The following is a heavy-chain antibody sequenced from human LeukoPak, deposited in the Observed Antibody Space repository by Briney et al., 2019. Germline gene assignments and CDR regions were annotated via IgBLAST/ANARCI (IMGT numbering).Heavy chain of an antibody. Sequence: PGGSLRLSCAASGFTFSNYWMHWVRQAPGKGLGWVSRIYSDGSNTVYAEPVKGRFTISRDNAKNTLFLQMNSLRAEDTAVYYCGRGASWQGNVCEIWGQGTMVTVSS. J-gene: IGHJ3*02. CDR2: IYSDGSNT. V-gene: IGHV3-74*01. D-gene: IGHD3-10*01. CDR3: GRGASWQGNVCEI. CDR1: GFTFSNYW.